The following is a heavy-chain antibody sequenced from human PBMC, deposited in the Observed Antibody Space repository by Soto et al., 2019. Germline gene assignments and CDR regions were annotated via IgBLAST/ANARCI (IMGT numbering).Heavy chain of an antibody. CDR2: ISAYNGNT. Sequence: ASVKVSCKASGYTFTSYGISWVRQAPGQGLDWMGWISAYNGNTKYAQDLQGRVTMTTDTSTSTAYMELRSLRTDDTAVYYCARFSGGSYNTYYFYYGMDVWGQGTTVTVSS. V-gene: IGHV1-18*01. CDR3: ARFSGGSYNTYYFYYGMDV. J-gene: IGHJ6*02. CDR1: GYTFTSYG. D-gene: IGHD2-15*01.